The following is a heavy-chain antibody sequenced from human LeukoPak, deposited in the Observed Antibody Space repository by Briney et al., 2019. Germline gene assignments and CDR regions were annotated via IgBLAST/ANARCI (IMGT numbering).Heavy chain of an antibody. CDR1: GGSISSYY. CDR3: ARGIAAAGTLYYYYYMDV. Sequence: KTPETLSLTCTVSGGSISSYYWSWIRQPAGKGLEWIGRIYTSGSTNYNPSLKSRVTMSVDTSKNQFSLKLSSVTAADTAVYYCARGIAAAGTLYYYYYMDVWGKGTTVTISS. J-gene: IGHJ6*03. CDR2: IYTSGST. D-gene: IGHD6-13*01. V-gene: IGHV4-4*07.